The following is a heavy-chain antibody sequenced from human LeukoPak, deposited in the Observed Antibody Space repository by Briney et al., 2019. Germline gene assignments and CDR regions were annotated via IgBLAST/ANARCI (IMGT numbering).Heavy chain of an antibody. V-gene: IGHV3-74*01. CDR2: IRSDGSDT. Sequence: PGGSLRLSCAASGFTFSDTWMHWVRQAPGEGLVWVSRIRSDGSDTRYAESVKGRFTISRDNAKNSLYLQMNSLRAEDTAVYYCARVHGAYPFDYWGQGTLVTVSS. CDR1: GFTFSDTW. J-gene: IGHJ4*02. D-gene: IGHD4/OR15-4a*01. CDR3: ARVHGAYPFDY.